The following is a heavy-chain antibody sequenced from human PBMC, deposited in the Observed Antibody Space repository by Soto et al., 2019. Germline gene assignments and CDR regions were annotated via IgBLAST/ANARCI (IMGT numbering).Heavy chain of an antibody. CDR2: VYYSGST. CDR3: ATAIATLPFFSFFSYYGTVV. D-gene: IGHD6-6*01. Sequence: PETLSLTCTGSGGSTNSYYRTWIRQRPGKGLEWIGYVYYSGSTNYNPSLKSRVTISIHTSKNQFSLKLSSVTAADTAVYYCATAIATLPFFSFFSYYGTVVSGHAPTVT. J-gene: IGHJ6*02. CDR1: GGSTNSYY. V-gene: IGHV4-59*01.